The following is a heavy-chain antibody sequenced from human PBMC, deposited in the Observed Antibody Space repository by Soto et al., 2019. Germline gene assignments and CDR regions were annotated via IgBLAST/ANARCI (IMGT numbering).Heavy chain of an antibody. CDR3: ARRIVVVPAAKPTPFDS. J-gene: IGHJ4*02. CDR2: INHSGST. CDR1: GGSFSGYY. V-gene: IGHV4-34*01. D-gene: IGHD2-2*01. Sequence: QVQLQQWGAGLLKPSETLSLTCAVYGGSFSGYYWSWIRQPPGKGLEWIGEINHSGSTNYNPSLKSRVAISVDTSTTQFSLKLSSVTAADTAVYYCARRIVVVPAAKPTPFDSWGQGTLVTVSS.